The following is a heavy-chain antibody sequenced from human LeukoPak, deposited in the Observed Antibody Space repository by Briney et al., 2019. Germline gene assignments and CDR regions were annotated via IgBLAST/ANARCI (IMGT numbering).Heavy chain of an antibody. J-gene: IGHJ5*02. V-gene: IGHV4-61*02. CDR3: ARDAWNWFDP. CDR1: GGSISNASSY. CDR2: IYTSGST. Sequence: SQTLSLTCTVSGGSISNASSYWSWIRQPAGKGLEWIGRIYTSGSTNYNPSLKSRVTISVDTSKNQFSLKLSSVTAADTAVYYCARDAWNWFDPWGQGTLVTVSS.